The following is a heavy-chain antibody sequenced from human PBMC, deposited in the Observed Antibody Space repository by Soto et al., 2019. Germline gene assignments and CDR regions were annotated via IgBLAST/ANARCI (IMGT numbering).Heavy chain of an antibody. CDR1: GGSIISSNW. CDR3: ARVGSSWSNWFDP. V-gene: IGHV4-4*02. J-gene: IGHJ5*02. Sequence: SETLSLTCAVSGGSIISSNWWSLVRQPPGKGLEWIGEIYHSGSTNYNPSLKSRVTISVDKSKNQFSLKLGSVTAADTAVYYRARVGSSWSNWFDPWGQGTLVTVSS. CDR2: IYHSGST. D-gene: IGHD6-13*01.